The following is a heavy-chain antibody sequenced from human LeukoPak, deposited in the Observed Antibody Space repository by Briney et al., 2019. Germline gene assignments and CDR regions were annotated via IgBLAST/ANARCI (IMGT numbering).Heavy chain of an antibody. D-gene: IGHD1-1*01. V-gene: IGHV3-74*01. Sequence: GGSLRLSCAASGFTFSDYWMHWVRQAPGKGLVWVARINGDGSSTTYVESVRGRFTISRDNSKNTLYLQLSSLRVEDTAVYYCARDLSVVALEFWGQGTLVSVSS. CDR3: ARDLSVVALEF. CDR1: GFTFSDYW. CDR2: INGDGSST. J-gene: IGHJ4*02.